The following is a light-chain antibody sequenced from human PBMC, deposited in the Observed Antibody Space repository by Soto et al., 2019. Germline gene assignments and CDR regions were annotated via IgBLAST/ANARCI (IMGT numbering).Light chain of an antibody. Sequence: DIQMTQSPSSLSASVGDRVNITCRASQSISSYLNWYQQKPGKAPKLLIYAASSLQSGVPSRFSGSGSGTDFTLTISSLQPDDFATYYCQQYETFSGTFGPGTKV. CDR2: AAS. J-gene: IGKJ1*01. V-gene: IGKV1-39*01. CDR1: QSISSY. CDR3: QQYETFSGT.